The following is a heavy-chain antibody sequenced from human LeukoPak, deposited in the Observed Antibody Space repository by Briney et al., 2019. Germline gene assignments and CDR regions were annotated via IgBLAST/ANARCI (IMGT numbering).Heavy chain of an antibody. CDR1: GFTFSSYT. J-gene: IGHJ4*02. CDR3: ARDFRFAVDY. V-gene: IGHV3-48*02. Sequence: HSGGSLRLSCAASGFTFSSYTMNWVRQAPGKGLEWISCVSSSSSNIYYADSVKGRFTISRDNAKNSLYLQMNSLRDEDTAVYYCARDFRFAVDYGGQGTLVTVSS. CDR2: VSSSSSNI.